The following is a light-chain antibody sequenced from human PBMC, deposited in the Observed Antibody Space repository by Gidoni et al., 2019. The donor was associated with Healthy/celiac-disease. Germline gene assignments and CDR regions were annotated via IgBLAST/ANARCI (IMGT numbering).Light chain of an antibody. CDR3: QQYYSYPLT. Sequence: AIRMTQSPSSFSASTGDRVTITCRASQSISSYLAWYQQKPGKAPKLLIYAASTLQSGVPSRFSGSGSRTDFTLTISCLQSEDVATYYCQQYYSYPLTFGGGTKVEIK. CDR2: AAS. V-gene: IGKV1-8*01. J-gene: IGKJ4*01. CDR1: QSISSY.